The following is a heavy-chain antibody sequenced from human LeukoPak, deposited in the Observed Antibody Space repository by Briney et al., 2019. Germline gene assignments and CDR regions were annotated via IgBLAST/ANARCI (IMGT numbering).Heavy chain of an antibody. J-gene: IGHJ4*02. Sequence: PGGSLRLSCAASGFTFSFYAMTWVRQAPGKGLEWVASISNGGYPTYYVDSVRGRFTISRDDARNSLFLQKNGLRADDTAVYYCTRENYVPDSWGQGTLVTVSS. D-gene: IGHD3-10*02. CDR2: ISNGGYPT. CDR1: GFTFSFYA. V-gene: IGHV3-7*03. CDR3: TRENYVPDS.